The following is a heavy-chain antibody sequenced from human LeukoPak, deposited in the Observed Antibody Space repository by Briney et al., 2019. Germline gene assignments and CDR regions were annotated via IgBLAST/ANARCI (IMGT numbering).Heavy chain of an antibody. CDR3: ARDPINWNFDY. CDR2: IIPILGIA. D-gene: IGHD1-1*01. CDR1: GGTFSSYA. Sequence: AASVKVSCKASGGTFSSYAISWVRQAPGQGLEWMGRIIPILGIANYAQKFQGRVTITADKSTSTAYMELRSLRSDDTAVYYCARDPINWNFDYWGQGTLVTVSS. V-gene: IGHV1-69*04. J-gene: IGHJ4*02.